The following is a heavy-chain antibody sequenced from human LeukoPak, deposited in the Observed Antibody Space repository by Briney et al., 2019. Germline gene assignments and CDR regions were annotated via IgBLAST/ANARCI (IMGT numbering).Heavy chain of an antibody. Sequence: QTISLPCAISGDSVSSKSAAWNWIRQSPSRGLEWLGRTYYRSKWYDDYAVSVKSRITINADTSKNQFSLQLSSVTPEDTAVYYWSRSLFRQQVEPFDYWGQGTLVTVSS. CDR2: TYYRSKWYD. CDR3: SRSLFRQQVEPFDY. CDR1: GDSVSSKSAA. J-gene: IGHJ4*02. V-gene: IGHV6-1*01. D-gene: IGHD6-13*01.